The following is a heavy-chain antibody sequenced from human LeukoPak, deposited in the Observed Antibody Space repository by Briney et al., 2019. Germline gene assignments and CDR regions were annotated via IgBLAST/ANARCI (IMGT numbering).Heavy chain of an antibody. CDR2: ISGSGGST. J-gene: IGHJ4*02. CDR3: APRGAMDFDY. Sequence: GGSLRLSCAASGFIFGTYGMSWGRQAPGKGLEWVSAISGSGGSTYYADSEKGRFTISRDNSKNTLYLQMNSLRAEDTAVYYCAPRGAMDFDYWGQGTLVTVSS. V-gene: IGHV3-23*01. D-gene: IGHD3-16*01. CDR1: GFIFGTYG.